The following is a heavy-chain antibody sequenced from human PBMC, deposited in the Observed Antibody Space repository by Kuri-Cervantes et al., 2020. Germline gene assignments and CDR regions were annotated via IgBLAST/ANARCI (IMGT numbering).Heavy chain of an antibody. CDR1: GFTFSNSG. V-gene: IGHV3-23*01. D-gene: IGHD6-19*01. CDR2: VHNDGKT. J-gene: IGHJ4*02. CDR3: ARSRAVTGTADS. Sequence: GESLKISCAASGFTFSNSGMTWVRQAPGKGLEWVSVVHNDGKTFYADSVKGRFTMSRDNSKNALYVQMNSLRAEDTAVYYCARSRAVTGTADSWGQGILVTVSS.